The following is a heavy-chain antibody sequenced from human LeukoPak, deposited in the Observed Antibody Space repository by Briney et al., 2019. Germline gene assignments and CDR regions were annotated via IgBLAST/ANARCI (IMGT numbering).Heavy chain of an antibody. CDR1: GGSISSYY. D-gene: IGHD3-3*01. V-gene: IGHV4-59*08. CDR2: IYYSGST. Sequence: SETLSLTCTVSGGSISSYYWSWIRQPPGKGLEWIGYIYYSGSTNYNPSLKSRVTISVDMSKNQFSLKVSSVTAADTAVYYCARADTVFGPEYWGPGTQVIVSS. J-gene: IGHJ4*02. CDR3: ARADTVFGPEY.